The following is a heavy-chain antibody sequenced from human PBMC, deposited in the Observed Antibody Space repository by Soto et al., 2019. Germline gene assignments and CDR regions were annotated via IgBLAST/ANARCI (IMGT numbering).Heavy chain of an antibody. V-gene: IGHV1-18*01. Sequence: GASVKVSCKASGYTFTSYGISWVRQAPGQGLEWMGWISAYNGNTNYAQKLQGRVTMTTDTSTSTAYMELRSLRSDDTAVYYCARDRRVDDYGDYRAFDIWGQGTMVTVSS. D-gene: IGHD4-17*01. CDR3: ARDRRVDDYGDYRAFDI. CDR1: GYTFTSYG. CDR2: ISAYNGNT. J-gene: IGHJ3*02.